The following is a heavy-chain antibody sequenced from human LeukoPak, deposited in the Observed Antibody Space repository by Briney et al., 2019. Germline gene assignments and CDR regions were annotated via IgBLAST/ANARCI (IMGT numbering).Heavy chain of an antibody. CDR3: ARGRVDFWSGYYTYYYYYMDV. V-gene: IGHV4-38-2*02. D-gene: IGHD3-3*01. Sequence: PSETLSLTCTVSGYSISSGYYWGWIRQPPGKGLEWIGEINHSGSTNYNPSLKSRVTISVDTSKNQFSLKLSSVTAADTAVYYCARGRVDFWSGYYTYYYYYMDVWGKGTTVTVSS. J-gene: IGHJ6*03. CDR2: INHSGST. CDR1: GYSISSGYY.